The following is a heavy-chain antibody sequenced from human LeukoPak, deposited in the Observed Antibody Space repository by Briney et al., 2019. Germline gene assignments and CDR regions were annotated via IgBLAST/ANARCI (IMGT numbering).Heavy chain of an antibody. CDR3: ASSPYYYDSSGQGY. CDR2: ISGDGTRT. CDR1: GFSFSSYA. D-gene: IGHD3-22*01. Sequence: GGSLRLSCAASGFSFSSYAMTWARQAPVKGLEWVSAISGDGTRTYYADSVKGRFTISRDNSKNTLYLQMNSLRAEDTAVYYCASSPYYYDSSGQGYWGQGTLVTVSS. J-gene: IGHJ4*02. V-gene: IGHV3-23*01.